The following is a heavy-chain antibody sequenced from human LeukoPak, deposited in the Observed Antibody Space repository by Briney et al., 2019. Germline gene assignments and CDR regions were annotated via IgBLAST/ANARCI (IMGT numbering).Heavy chain of an antibody. J-gene: IGHJ4*02. CDR2: IKQDGSEK. Sequence: PGGSLRLSCAASGFTFSSYWMSWVRQAPGKGLDWVANIKQDGSEKYYVDSVKGRFTISRDNAKNSLYLQMNSLRAEDTAVYYCARDRHSSGWYGVILDYWGQGTLVTVSS. CDR1: GFTFSSYW. CDR3: ARDRHSSGWYGVILDY. V-gene: IGHV3-7*01. D-gene: IGHD6-19*01.